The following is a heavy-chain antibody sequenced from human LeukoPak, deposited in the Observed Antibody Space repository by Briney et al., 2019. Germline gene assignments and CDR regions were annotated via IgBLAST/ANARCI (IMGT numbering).Heavy chain of an antibody. D-gene: IGHD5-18*01. CDR1: GYTFVNYG. J-gene: IGHJ6*02. V-gene: IGHV1-18*01. Sequence: ASVKVSCKASGYTFVNYGISWVRPAPGRGLEWMAWVSGFNGKTTYAPKFQGRVTVTRDTSTNTAYLELRSLRSDDTAMYYCARDWVGDTATLNNCHGMDVWGQGTTVTVS. CDR2: VSGFNGKT. CDR3: ARDWVGDTATLNNCHGMDV.